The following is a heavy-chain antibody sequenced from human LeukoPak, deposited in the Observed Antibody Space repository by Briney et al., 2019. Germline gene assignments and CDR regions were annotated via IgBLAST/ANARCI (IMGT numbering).Heavy chain of an antibody. Sequence: ASVKVSCKASGYTFTSYDINWVRQATGQGLEWMGWMNPNSGNTGYAQKFQGRVTVTRNTSISTAYMELSSLRSEDTAVYYCARARSIAAAGTLGYWGQGTLVTVSS. CDR3: ARARSIAAAGTLGY. J-gene: IGHJ4*02. V-gene: IGHV1-8*01. D-gene: IGHD6-13*01. CDR2: MNPNSGNT. CDR1: GYTFTSYD.